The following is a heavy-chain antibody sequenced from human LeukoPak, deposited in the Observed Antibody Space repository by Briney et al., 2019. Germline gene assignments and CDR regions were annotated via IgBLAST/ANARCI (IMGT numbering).Heavy chain of an antibody. V-gene: IGHV3-33*01. D-gene: IGHD2-2*01. CDR1: GFTFSSYG. CDR2: IWYDGSNK. J-gene: IGHJ4*02. CDR3: ARGGRYQLLMEPNDVLLDY. Sequence: PGRSLRLSCAASGFTFSSYGMHWVRQAPGKGLEWVAVIWYDGSNKYYADSVKGRFTISRDNSKNTPYLQMNSLRAEDTAVYYCARGGRYQLLMEPNDVLLDYWGQGTLVTVSS.